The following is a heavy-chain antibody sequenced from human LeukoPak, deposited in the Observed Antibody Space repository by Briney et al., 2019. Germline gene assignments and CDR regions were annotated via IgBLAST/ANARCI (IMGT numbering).Heavy chain of an antibody. Sequence: PGGSLRLSCAASGFTLTRHEMNWVRQAPGKGLEWVSYISSSGSPIYYADSVKGRFTISGDSAKNSLYLQMNSLRAEDTAVYYCARDAGDSRPYWYFDLWGRGTLVTVSS. CDR3: ARDAGDSRPYWYFDL. CDR1: GFTLTRHE. D-gene: IGHD4-17*01. J-gene: IGHJ2*01. V-gene: IGHV3-48*03. CDR2: ISSSGSPI.